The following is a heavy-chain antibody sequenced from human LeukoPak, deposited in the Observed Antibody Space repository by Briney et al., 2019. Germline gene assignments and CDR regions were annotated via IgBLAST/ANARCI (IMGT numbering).Heavy chain of an antibody. V-gene: IGHV3-21*01. Sequence: PGGSLRLSCAASGFTFSGYSMNWVRQAPGKGLEWVSSISSSSSYIYYADSVKGRFTISRDNSKNSLYLQMNSLRAEDTAVYYCARAGTRGYCSSTSCYERYWGQGTLVTVSS. CDR1: GFTFSGYS. CDR2: ISSSSSYI. CDR3: ARAGTRGYCSSTSCYERY. J-gene: IGHJ4*02. D-gene: IGHD2-2*01.